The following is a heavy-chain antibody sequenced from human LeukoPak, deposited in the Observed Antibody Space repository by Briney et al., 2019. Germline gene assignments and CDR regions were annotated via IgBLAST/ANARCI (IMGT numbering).Heavy chain of an antibody. V-gene: IGHV3-30*03. J-gene: IGHJ4*02. Sequence: GGSLRLSCAASGFTFSSYGMHWVRQAPGKGLEWVAVISYDGSNKYYADSVKGRFTISRDNSKNTLYLQVNSLRAEDTAMYYCARGQWLDSLFDYWGQGTLVTVSS. CDR3: ARGQWLDSLFDY. CDR2: ISYDGSNK. D-gene: IGHD5-12*01. CDR1: GFTFSSYG.